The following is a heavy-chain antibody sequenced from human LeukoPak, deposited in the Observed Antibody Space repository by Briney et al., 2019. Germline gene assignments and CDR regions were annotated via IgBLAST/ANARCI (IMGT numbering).Heavy chain of an antibody. J-gene: IGHJ4*02. Sequence: SETLSLTCTVSGGSVSSGSYYWSWIRQPPGKGLEWIGYIYYSGSTNYNPSLKSRVTISVDTSKNQLSLKLSSVTAADTAVYYCARGAGVVVVPNFDYWGQGTLVTVSS. CDR1: GGSVSSGSYY. D-gene: IGHD3-22*01. CDR2: IYYSGST. CDR3: ARGAGVVVVPNFDY. V-gene: IGHV4-61*01.